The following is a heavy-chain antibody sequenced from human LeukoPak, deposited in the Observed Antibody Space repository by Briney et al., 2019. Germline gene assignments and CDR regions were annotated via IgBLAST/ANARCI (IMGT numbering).Heavy chain of an antibody. CDR2: ISWNSGTI. Sequence: GGSLRLSCAASGFTFDDYAMHWVRQAPGKGLEWVSGISWNSGTIGYADSVKGRFTISRDNAKNSLYLQMNSLRAEDTAVYYCAELGITMIGGVWGKGTTVTISS. CDR1: GFTFDDYA. CDR3: AELGITMIGGV. V-gene: IGHV3-9*01. D-gene: IGHD3-10*02. J-gene: IGHJ6*04.